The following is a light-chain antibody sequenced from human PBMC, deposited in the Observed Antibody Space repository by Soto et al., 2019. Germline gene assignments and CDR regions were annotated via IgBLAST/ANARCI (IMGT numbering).Light chain of an antibody. CDR3: QNYNDWPFT. Sequence: EIVMTQSPATLSVSPGERVTISCRASESLSTYLAWYQQKPGQAPRLLIYGASTKATGIPARFSGSGSATDFTLTISSLQSEDFAVYYCQNYNDWPFTFGQGTKVDIK. J-gene: IGKJ2*01. CDR1: ESLSTY. V-gene: IGKV3-15*01. CDR2: GAS.